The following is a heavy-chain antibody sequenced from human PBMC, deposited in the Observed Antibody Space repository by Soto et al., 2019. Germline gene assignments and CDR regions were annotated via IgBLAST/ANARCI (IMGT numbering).Heavy chain of an antibody. CDR2: ISGSGGST. J-gene: IGHJ4*02. V-gene: IGHV3-23*01. Sequence: GGSLRLSCAASGFTFRSYAMSWVRQALGKGLEWVSAISGSGGSTYYADAVKGRFTISRDNSKNKLYLQMNSRRAEDTAVYYCAKDRLSMEKVDVFDYWGQGTLVTVSS. CDR3: AKDRLSMEKVDVFDY. CDR1: GFTFRSYA. D-gene: IGHD3-16*01.